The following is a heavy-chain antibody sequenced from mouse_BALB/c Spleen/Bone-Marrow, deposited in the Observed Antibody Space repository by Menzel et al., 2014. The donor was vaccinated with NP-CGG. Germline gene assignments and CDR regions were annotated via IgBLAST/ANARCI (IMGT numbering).Heavy chain of an antibody. CDR1: GYTFTSYY. CDR2: INPSNGGT. J-gene: IGHJ4*01. V-gene: IGHV1-53*01. CDR3: ARAPSMDY. Sequence: VQLQESGAELVKPGASVKLSCKASGYTFTSYYMYWVKQRPGQGLEWIGEINPSNGGTNFNEKFKGKATLTADKSSSTAYMQLSSLTSENSAVYFCARAPSMDYWGQGTSVTVSS.